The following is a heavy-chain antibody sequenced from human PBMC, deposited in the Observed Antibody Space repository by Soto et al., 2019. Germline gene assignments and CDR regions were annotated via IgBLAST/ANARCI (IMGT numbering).Heavy chain of an antibody. CDR1: GGSISGGGYY. Sequence: SETLSLTCTVSGGSISGGGYYWSWIRQPPGKGLEWIGYTYDSGSTYYNPSLKSRISISIDTSKNQFSLRLTSVTAADTAVYYCAREIIPLTTDWYFDLWGRRTLVTVSS. CDR3: AREIIPLTTDWYFDL. D-gene: IGHD4-17*01. V-gene: IGHV4-30-4*01. CDR2: TYDSGST. J-gene: IGHJ2*01.